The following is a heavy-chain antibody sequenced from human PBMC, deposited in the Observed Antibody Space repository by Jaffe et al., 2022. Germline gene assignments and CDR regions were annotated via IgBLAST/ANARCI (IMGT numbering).Heavy chain of an antibody. CDR3: ARGGEGYGSGSYPLGY. CDR2: ISSSSSYI. D-gene: IGHD3-10*01. V-gene: IGHV3-21*01. CDR1: GFTFSSYS. Sequence: EVQLVESGGGLVKPGGSLRLSCAASGFTFSSYSMNWVRQAPGKGLEWVSSISSSSSYIYYADSVKGRFTISRDNAKNSLYLQMNSLRAEDTAVYYCARGGEGYGSGSYPLGYWGQGTLVTVSS. J-gene: IGHJ4*02.